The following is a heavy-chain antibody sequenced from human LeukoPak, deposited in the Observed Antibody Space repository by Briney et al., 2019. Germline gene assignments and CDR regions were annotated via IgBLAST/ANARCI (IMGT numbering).Heavy chain of an antibody. J-gene: IGHJ4*02. Sequence: PSETLSLTCTVSGYSISSGYYWGWIRQPPGKGLEWIGSIYHSGSTYYNPSLKSRVTISVDTSKNQFSLKLSSVTAADTAVYYCARGSYGLNWGQGTLVTVSS. D-gene: IGHD5-18*01. CDR3: ARGSYGLN. V-gene: IGHV4-38-2*02. CDR1: GYSISSGYY. CDR2: IYHSGST.